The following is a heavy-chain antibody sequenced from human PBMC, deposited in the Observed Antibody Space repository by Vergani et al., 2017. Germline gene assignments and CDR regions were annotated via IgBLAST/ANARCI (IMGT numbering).Heavy chain of an antibody. CDR1: GGSISSYY. V-gene: IGHV4-59*12. D-gene: IGHD6-13*01. J-gene: IGHJ5*02. Sequence: QVQLQESGPGLVKPSETLSLTCTVSGGSISSYYWSWIRQPPGKGLEWIGYIYYSGSTNYNPSLKSRVTISVDTSKNQFSLKLSSVTAADTAVYYCAREGIAAAGPYNWFDPWGQGTLVTVSS. CDR3: AREGIAAAGPYNWFDP. CDR2: IYYSGST.